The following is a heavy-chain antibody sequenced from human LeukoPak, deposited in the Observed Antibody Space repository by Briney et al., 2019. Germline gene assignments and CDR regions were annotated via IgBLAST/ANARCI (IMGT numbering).Heavy chain of an antibody. V-gene: IGHV3-23*01. CDR2: ISGSGGST. D-gene: IGHD5-18*01. J-gene: IGHJ6*02. CDR1: GFTVSSNY. Sequence: PGGSLRLSCAASGFTVSSNYMSWVRQAPGKGLEWVSAISGSGGSTYYADSVKGRFTISRDNSKNTLYLQMNSLRAEDTAVYYCAKPYSYGYDYYYYGMDVWGQGTTVTVSS. CDR3: AKPYSYGYDYYYYGMDV.